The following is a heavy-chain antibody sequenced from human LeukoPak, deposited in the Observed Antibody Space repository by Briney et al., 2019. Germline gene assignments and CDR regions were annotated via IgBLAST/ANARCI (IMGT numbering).Heavy chain of an antibody. CDR3: AAGDFDWLGYGMDV. CDR2: IIPIFGTA. J-gene: IGHJ6*02. CDR1: GYTFTGHY. Sequence: ASVKVSCKASGYTFTGHYMHWVRQAPGQGLEWMGGIIPIFGTANYAQKFQGRVTITADESTSTAYMELSSLRSEDTAVYYCAAGDFDWLGYGMDVWGQGTTVTVSS. V-gene: IGHV1-69*13. D-gene: IGHD3-9*01.